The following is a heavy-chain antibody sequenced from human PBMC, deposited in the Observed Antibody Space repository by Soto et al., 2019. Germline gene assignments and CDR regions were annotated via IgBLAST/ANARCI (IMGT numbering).Heavy chain of an antibody. CDR3: ARVEDSASYEANWFDT. J-gene: IGHJ5*02. CDR2: IYYSGST. CDR1: GGSISSGGYY. D-gene: IGHD1-26*01. Sequence: SETLSLTCTVSGGSISSGGYYWSWIRQHPGKGLEWIGYIYYSGSTYYNPSLKSRVTISVDTSKNQFSLKLSSVTAADTAVYYCARVEDSASYEANWFDTWGQGTLVTVSS. V-gene: IGHV4-31*03.